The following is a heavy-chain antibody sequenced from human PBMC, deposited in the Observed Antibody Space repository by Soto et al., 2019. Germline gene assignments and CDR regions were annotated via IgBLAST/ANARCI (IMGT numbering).Heavy chain of an antibody. CDR2: ISTYNGDR. CDR3: ARSRAGGTWEQYPSFYFDY. J-gene: IGHJ4*02. V-gene: IGHV1-18*01. D-gene: IGHD1-26*01. Sequence: QVLLVQSGAEVKKPGASVKVACKASGYTFTNYGISWVRQAPGQGLEWLGWISTYNGDRDFAQKVQGRVTMTTDTSTTTAYMELGSLRSDDTAVYYCARSRAGGTWEQYPSFYFDYWGQGALVTVSS. CDR1: GYTFTNYG.